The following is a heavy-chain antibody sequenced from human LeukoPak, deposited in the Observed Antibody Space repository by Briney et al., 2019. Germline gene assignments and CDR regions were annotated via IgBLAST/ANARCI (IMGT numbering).Heavy chain of an antibody. D-gene: IGHD6-19*01. V-gene: IGHV3-23*01. Sequence: GGTLRLSCAASGSTFSSYGMSWVRQAPGKGLEWVSTISDSGGSTYSADSVKGRFTISRDNSKNTLYLQMNSLRAEDTAVYYCAKRSGSTWGHFDYWGQGTLVTVSS. CDR1: GSTFSSYG. CDR2: ISDSGGST. J-gene: IGHJ4*02. CDR3: AKRSGSTWGHFDY.